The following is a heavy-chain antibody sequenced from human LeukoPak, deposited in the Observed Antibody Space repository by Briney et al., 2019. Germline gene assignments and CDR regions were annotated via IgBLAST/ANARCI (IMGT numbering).Heavy chain of an antibody. CDR1: GFTFSSYG. V-gene: IGHV3-30*18. Sequence: SGGSLRLSCAASGFTFSSYGMHWVRQAPGKGLEWVAVISYDGSNKYYADSVKGRFTISRDNSKNTLYLQMNSLRAEDTAVYYCAKDLYGGNPGGGFDYWGQGTLVTVSS. CDR3: AKDLYGGNPGGGFDY. CDR2: ISYDGSNK. J-gene: IGHJ4*02. D-gene: IGHD4-23*01.